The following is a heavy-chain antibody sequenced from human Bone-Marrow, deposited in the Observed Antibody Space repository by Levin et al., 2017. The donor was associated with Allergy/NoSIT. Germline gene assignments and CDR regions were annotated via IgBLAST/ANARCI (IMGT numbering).Heavy chain of an antibody. Sequence: GESLKISCKASGDTVRRYAINWVRQASGQGLEWVGWMNPNTGNTGYAQRFQGRVTMTSDTSRSTAYLEVSSLRSDDTAVYYCAKSDLMNGYYFDYWGQGTLVTVSS. D-gene: IGHD2-8*01. CDR2: MNPNTGNT. J-gene: IGHJ4*02. V-gene: IGHV1-8*01. CDR1: GDTVRRYA. CDR3: AKSDLMNGYYFDY.